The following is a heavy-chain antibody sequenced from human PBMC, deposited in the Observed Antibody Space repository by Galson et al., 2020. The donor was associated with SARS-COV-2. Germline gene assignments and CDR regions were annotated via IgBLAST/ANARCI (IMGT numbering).Heavy chain of an antibody. CDR3: ARRGYYPGSGYYHFDY. CDR1: GDSIRSYY. Sequence: ETSETLSLTCSVSGDSIRSYYWRWIRQPPGQGLEWIGYIYYSGNTNYNPSLKSRVTISVDTSKNQFSLNLSSVTAADTAVYYCARRGYYPGSGYYHFDYWGQGTLVTVSS. J-gene: IGHJ4*02. D-gene: IGHD3-22*01. CDR2: IYYSGNT. V-gene: IGHV4-59*08.